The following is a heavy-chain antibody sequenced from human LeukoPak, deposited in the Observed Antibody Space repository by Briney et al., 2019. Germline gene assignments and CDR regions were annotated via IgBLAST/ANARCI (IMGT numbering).Heavy chain of an antibody. Sequence: GGSLRLSCAASGFTFSSYWMHWVRQAPGKGLVWVSGIKNDGSSTNYADSVKGRFTISRDNAKNTLYLQMNSLRAEDTAVYYCARLTFGGYSGSGSDIWGQGTMVTVSS. CDR3: ARLTFGGYSGSGSDI. CDR1: GFTFSSYW. V-gene: IGHV3-74*01. J-gene: IGHJ3*02. D-gene: IGHD3-10*01. CDR2: IKNDGSST.